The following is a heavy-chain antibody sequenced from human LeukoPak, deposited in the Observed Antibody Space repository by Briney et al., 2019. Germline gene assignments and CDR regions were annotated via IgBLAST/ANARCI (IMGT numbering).Heavy chain of an antibody. CDR2: ISWDGGSR. Sequence: GGSLRLSCAASGFSFDEYTLHWVRQAPGKGLEWVSLISWDGGSRDYADSVKGRFTISRDNSKNSLYLQMNSLRAEDTALYYCAKDKAYYYYDSSGSMIFDYWGQGTLVTVSS. J-gene: IGHJ4*02. CDR3: AKDKAYYYYDSSGSMIFDY. V-gene: IGHV3-43*01. D-gene: IGHD3-22*01. CDR1: GFSFDEYT.